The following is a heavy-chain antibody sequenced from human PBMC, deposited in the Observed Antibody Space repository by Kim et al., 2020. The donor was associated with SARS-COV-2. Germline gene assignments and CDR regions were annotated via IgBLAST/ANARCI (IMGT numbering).Heavy chain of an antibody. CDR3: AKDLPHIAVAEYGGYYYGMDV. D-gene: IGHD6-19*01. J-gene: IGHJ6*02. Sequence: GGSLRPSCAASGFTFDDYTMHWVRQAPGKGLEWVSLISWDGGSTYYADSVKGRFTISRDNSKNSLYLQMNSLRTEDTALYYCAKDLPHIAVAEYGGYYYGMDVWGQGTTVTVSS. CDR1: GFTFDDYT. V-gene: IGHV3-43*01. CDR2: ISWDGGST.